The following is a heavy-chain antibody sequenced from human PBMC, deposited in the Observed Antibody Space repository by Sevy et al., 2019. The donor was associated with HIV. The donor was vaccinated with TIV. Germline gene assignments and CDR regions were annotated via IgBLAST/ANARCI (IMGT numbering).Heavy chain of an antibody. CDR2: IYSGGNT. V-gene: IGHV3-53*01. Sequence: RGSLRLSCAASGFTVSNNYISWVRQAPGKGLEWVSAIYSGGNTYYADSVKGRFTISRDNSKNTVYLQMNSLRAEDTAVYYCAREPDAFDIWGQGTMVTVSS. CDR3: AREPDAFDI. J-gene: IGHJ3*02. CDR1: GFTVSNNY.